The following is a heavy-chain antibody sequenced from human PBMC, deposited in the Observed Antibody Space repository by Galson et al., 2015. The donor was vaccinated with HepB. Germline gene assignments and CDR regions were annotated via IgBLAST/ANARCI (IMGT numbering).Heavy chain of an antibody. V-gene: IGHV3-7*03. J-gene: IGHJ6*02. CDR2: IKQDGSEK. D-gene: IGHD4-17*01. Sequence: SLRLSCAASGFTFSSYWMSWVRQAPGKGLEWVANIKQDGSEKYYVDSVKGRFTISRDNAKNSLYLQMNSLRAEDTAVYYCARDPYGDYYYGLDVWGQGTTVTVSS. CDR3: ARDPYGDYYYGLDV. CDR1: GFTFSSYW.